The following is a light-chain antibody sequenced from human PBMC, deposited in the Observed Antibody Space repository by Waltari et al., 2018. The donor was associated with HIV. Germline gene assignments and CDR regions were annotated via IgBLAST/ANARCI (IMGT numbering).Light chain of an antibody. J-gene: IGKJ2*01. CDR3: LQHHAYPFT. CDR1: QDIGTD. CDR2: EAS. V-gene: IGKV1-17*01. Sequence: DIQMTQSPSSLSASVEDRVPITCRASQDIGTDLSWYQQKGGKAPKRLIYEASTLQSGIPPRFSGSGSGTQFSLIITGLQAEDFATYYCLQHHAYPFTFGQGTKLDI.